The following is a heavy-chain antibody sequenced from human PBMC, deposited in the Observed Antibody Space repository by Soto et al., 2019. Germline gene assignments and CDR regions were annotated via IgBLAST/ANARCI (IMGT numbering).Heavy chain of an antibody. CDR3: ATPALGTGRYFFHD. CDR1: GFTSSSSA. Sequence: EVQLLDSGGGLVQPGGSLRLSCVASGFTSSSSAMRWVRQAPGKGLEWVSGISASGGSTYYADSVKGRFTISRDKSKNTIDLQMNSLRAEDTAVYYCATPALGTGRYFFHDWGQGTLVTVSS. CDR2: ISASGGST. V-gene: IGHV3-23*01. D-gene: IGHD2-8*02. J-gene: IGHJ4*02.